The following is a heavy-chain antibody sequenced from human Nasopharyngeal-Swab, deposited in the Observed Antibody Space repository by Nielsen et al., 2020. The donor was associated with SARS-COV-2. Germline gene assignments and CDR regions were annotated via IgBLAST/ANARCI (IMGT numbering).Heavy chain of an antibody. CDR3: ARYGSTYYYDSSGYTQGVYFQH. J-gene: IGHJ1*01. CDR1: GGSFSGYY. V-gene: IGHV4-59*01. Sequence: GSLRLSCAVYGGSFSGYYWSWIRQPPGKGLEWIGYIYYSGSTNYNPSLKSRVTISVDTSKNQFSLKLSSVTAADTAVYYCARYGSTYYYDSSGYTQGVYFQHWGQGTLVTVSS. CDR2: IYYSGST. D-gene: IGHD3-22*01.